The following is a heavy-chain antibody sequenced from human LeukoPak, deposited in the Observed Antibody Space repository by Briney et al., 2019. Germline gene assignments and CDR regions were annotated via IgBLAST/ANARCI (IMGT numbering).Heavy chain of an antibody. Sequence: ASVKVSCKASGYTFSDYYIHWVRQAPGQGLEWMGWINPNDGVKHSAQKFQDRVTMNRDTSISTAYMEVSSLTSDDTAVYYCARDGITVTQNAFDIWGQGTMVTVSS. CDR2: INPNDGVK. V-gene: IGHV1-2*02. J-gene: IGHJ3*02. CDR3: ARDGITVTQNAFDI. CDR1: GYTFSDYY. D-gene: IGHD4-17*01.